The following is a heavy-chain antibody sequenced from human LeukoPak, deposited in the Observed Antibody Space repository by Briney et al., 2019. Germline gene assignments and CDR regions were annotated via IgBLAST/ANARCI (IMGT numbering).Heavy chain of an antibody. D-gene: IGHD4-11*01. CDR3: ASGGDYSNYDWFDP. V-gene: IGHV1-69*04. J-gene: IGHJ5*02. CDR2: IIPILGIA. Sequence: ASVKVSCKASGGTFSSYAISWVRQAPGQGLEWMGRIIPILGIANYAQKFQGRVTITADKSTSTAYMELSSLRSEDTAVYYCASGGDYSNYDWFDPWGQGTLVTVSS. CDR1: GGTFSSYA.